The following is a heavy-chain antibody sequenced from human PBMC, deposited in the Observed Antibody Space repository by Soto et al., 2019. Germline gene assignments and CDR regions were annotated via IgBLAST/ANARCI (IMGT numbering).Heavy chain of an antibody. D-gene: IGHD6-19*01. CDR3: ARASSGYSSGWYGGWGAFDI. CDR1: GFTFSSYG. Sequence: GGSLRLSCAASGFTFSSYGMHWVRQAPGKGLEWVAVIWYDGSNKYYADSVKGRFTISRDNSKNTLYLQMNSLRAEDTAVYYCARASSGYSSGWYGGWGAFDIWGQGTMVTVSS. J-gene: IGHJ3*02. CDR2: IWYDGSNK. V-gene: IGHV3-33*01.